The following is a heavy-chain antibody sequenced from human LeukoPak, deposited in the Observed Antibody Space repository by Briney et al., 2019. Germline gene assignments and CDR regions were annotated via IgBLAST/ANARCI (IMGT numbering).Heavy chain of an antibody. J-gene: IGHJ4*02. CDR3: AKSNAYDILTGYFDY. CDR2: INRDGSST. V-gene: IGHV3-74*01. D-gene: IGHD3-9*01. Sequence: GGSLRLSCAASGFTFSSYWMHWVRQGSGKGLVWVSRINRDGSSTSYADSVKGRFTISRDNAKNTLYLQMNSLRAEDTAVYYCAKSNAYDILTGYFDYWGQGTLVTVSS. CDR1: GFTFSSYW.